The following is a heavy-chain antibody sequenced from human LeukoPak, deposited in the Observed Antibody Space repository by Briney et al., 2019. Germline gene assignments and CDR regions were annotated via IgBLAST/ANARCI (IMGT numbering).Heavy chain of an antibody. CDR2: INPSGGST. D-gene: IGHD5-12*01. CDR3: ARDHGYSGYVEGFDY. Sequence: ASVKVSCKASGYTFTSYYMHWVRQAPGQGLEWMGIINPSGGSTGYAQKFQGRVTMTRDTSTSTVYMGLSSLRSEDTAVYYCARDHGYSGYVEGFDYWGQGTLVTVSS. J-gene: IGHJ4*02. V-gene: IGHV1-46*01. CDR1: GYTFTSYY.